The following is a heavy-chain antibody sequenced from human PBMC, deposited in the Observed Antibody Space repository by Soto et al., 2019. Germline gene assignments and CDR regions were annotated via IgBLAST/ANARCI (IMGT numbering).Heavy chain of an antibody. CDR3: TRVGVRYFDWLPHPYYYYYGMDV. V-gene: IGHV3-49*03. D-gene: IGHD3-9*01. Sequence: PGGSLRLSCTASGFTFGDYAMSWFRQAPGKGLEWVGFIRSKAYGGTTEYAASVKGRFTISRDDSKSIAYLQMNSLKTEDTAVYYCTRVGVRYFDWLPHPYYYYYGMDVWGQGTTVTVSS. CDR1: GFTFGDYA. J-gene: IGHJ6*02. CDR2: IRSKAYGGTT.